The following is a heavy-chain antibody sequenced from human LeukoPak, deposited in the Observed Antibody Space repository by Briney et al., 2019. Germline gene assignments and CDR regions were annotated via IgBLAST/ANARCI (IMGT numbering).Heavy chain of an antibody. J-gene: IGHJ4*02. V-gene: IGHV4-4*07. D-gene: IGHD3-9*01. Sequence: PSETLSLTCTVSGGSISSYYWSWIRQPAGKGLEWIGRIYTSGSTNYNPSLKSRVTMSVDTSKNLFSLKLSSVTAADTAVYYCARAGGDYDILTGYYLPYYFDYWGQGTLVTVSS. CDR3: ARAGGDYDILTGYYLPYYFDY. CDR1: GGSISSYY. CDR2: IYTSGST.